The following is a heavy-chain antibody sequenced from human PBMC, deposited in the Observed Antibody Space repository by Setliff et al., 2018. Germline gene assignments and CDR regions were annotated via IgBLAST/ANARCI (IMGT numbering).Heavy chain of an antibody. CDR2: ISGSGGST. CDR3: VCFSWRGCSGDTCYSGDDSFDM. Sequence: PGGSLRLSCAASGFTFSSYAMSWVRQAPGKGLEWVSAISGSGGSTYYADSVKGRFTVSRDNSKDTLYLQMNSLRVEDSAIYYCVCFSWRGCSGDTCYSGDDSFDMWGQGTEVTVSS. V-gene: IGHV3-23*01. D-gene: IGHD2-15*01. J-gene: IGHJ3*02. CDR1: GFTFSSYA.